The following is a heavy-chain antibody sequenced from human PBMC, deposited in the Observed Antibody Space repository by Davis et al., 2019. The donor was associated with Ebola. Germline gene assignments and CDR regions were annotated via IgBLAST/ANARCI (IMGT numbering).Heavy chain of an antibody. V-gene: IGHV4-34*01. CDR3: ARVREYSGYRYYYYGMDV. D-gene: IGHD5-12*01. J-gene: IGHJ6*02. CDR2: INHSGST. Sequence: MPGGSLRLSCAVYGGSFSGYYWSWIRQPPGKGLEWIGEINHSGSTNYNPSLKSRVTISVDTSKNQFSLKLSSVTAADTAVYYCARVREYSGYRYYYYGMDVWGQGTTVTVSS. CDR1: GGSFSGYY.